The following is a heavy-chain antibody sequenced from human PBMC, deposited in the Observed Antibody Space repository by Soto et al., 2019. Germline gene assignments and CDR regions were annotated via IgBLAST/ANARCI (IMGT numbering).Heavy chain of an antibody. CDR3: VRQGFGALHGLVHV. CDR2: IHPGWGA. V-gene: IGHV4-59*08. CDR1: GGSISAYY. J-gene: IGHJ6*02. D-gene: IGHD3-10*01. Sequence: LSLTCTISGGSISAYYWGWIRQPPGKGLEWIGYIHPGWGANYNPSLKSRVTISLDTSKTQISLELSSMTAADAALYYCVRQGFGALHGLVHVWGQGTTVTVSS.